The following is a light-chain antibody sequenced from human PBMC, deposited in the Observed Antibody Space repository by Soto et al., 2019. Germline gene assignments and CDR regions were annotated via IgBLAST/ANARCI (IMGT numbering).Light chain of an antibody. CDR1: SSDVGTYNR. Sequence: QSALTQPPSVSGSPGQSVIISCTGTSSDVGTYNRVSWYQQPPGTAPKLMIFEVNTRPAGVPGRFSGSKSGNTASLTISGLQAEDEAVYYCSSYTSSSTYVFGTGTKLTVL. J-gene: IGLJ1*01. V-gene: IGLV2-18*02. CDR2: EVN. CDR3: SSYTSSSTYV.